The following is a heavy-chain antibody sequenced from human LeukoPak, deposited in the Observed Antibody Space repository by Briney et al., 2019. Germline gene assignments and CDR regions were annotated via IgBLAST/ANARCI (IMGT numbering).Heavy chain of an antibody. Sequence: GGSLRLSCAASGFTFDDYAMHWVRQAPGKGLEWVSGISWNSGSIGYADSVKGRFTISRDNAKNSLYLQMNSLRAEDTAVYYCARGNYYDSSGRIDYWGQGTLVTVSS. V-gene: IGHV3-9*01. J-gene: IGHJ4*02. D-gene: IGHD3-22*01. CDR3: ARGNYYDSSGRIDY. CDR2: ISWNSGSI. CDR1: GFTFDDYA.